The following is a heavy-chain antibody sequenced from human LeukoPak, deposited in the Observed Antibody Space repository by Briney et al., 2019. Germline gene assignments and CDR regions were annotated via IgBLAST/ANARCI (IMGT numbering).Heavy chain of an antibody. CDR3: ARGRQSSSSSGQFDY. Sequence: GGSLRLSCAASGFTFSSYGMHWVRQAPGKGLEWVAFIRYDGSNKYYADSVKGRFTISRDNSKNTLYLQMNSLRSEDTAVYYCARGRQSSSSSGQFDYWGQGTLVTVSS. V-gene: IGHV3-30*02. CDR2: IRYDGSNK. CDR1: GFTFSSYG. D-gene: IGHD6-6*01. J-gene: IGHJ4*02.